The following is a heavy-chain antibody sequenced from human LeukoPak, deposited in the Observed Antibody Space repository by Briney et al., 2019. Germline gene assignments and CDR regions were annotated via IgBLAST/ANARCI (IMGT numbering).Heavy chain of an antibody. Sequence: SETLPLTCTVSGGSISSYYWSWIRQPPGKELEWIGYIYYSENTNYNPSLKSRVTISVDTSKNQFSLKLSSVTAADTAVYYCARGAASGSGSYYTSLDYWGQGALVTVSS. J-gene: IGHJ4*02. V-gene: IGHV4-59*01. CDR2: IYYSENT. CDR1: GGSISSYY. D-gene: IGHD1-26*01. CDR3: ARGAASGSGSYYTSLDY.